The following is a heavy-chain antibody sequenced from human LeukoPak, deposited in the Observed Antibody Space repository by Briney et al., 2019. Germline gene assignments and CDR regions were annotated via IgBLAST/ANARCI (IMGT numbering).Heavy chain of an antibody. D-gene: IGHD4-17*01. J-gene: IGHJ6*04. Sequence: SETLSLTCSVTGGSLNGYYWGWIRQPPGKGLECIGYIHSSEGTAHNASLKSRLTITLDTSKNQFSLTLSSVTAADTAVYYCARHVYGEGMVVWGKGTTVTVSS. CDR3: ARHVYGEGMVV. CDR1: GGSLNGYY. CDR2: IHSSEGT. V-gene: IGHV4-59*08.